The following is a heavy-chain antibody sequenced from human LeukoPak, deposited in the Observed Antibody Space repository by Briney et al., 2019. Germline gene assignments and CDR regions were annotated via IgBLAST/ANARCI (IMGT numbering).Heavy chain of an antibody. V-gene: IGHV3-64*01. D-gene: IGHD3-22*01. J-gene: IGHJ4*02. CDR2: ISTNGGTT. CDR3: ARRGQRHYYDSSGYYSLDY. CDR1: GFTFSSYA. Sequence: GGSLRLSCAASGFTFSSYAMHWVRQAPGKGLEYVSAISTNGGTTYYANSVKGRFTISRDNSKNTLYLQMGSLRAEDMAVYYCARRGQRHYYDSSGYYSLDYWGQGTLVTVSS.